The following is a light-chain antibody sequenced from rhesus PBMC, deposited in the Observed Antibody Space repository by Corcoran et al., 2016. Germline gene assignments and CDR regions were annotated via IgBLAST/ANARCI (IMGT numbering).Light chain of an antibody. Sequence: QAAPTQSPSVSGSPGQSVTISCTGTSSEIRGYNRVSWYQQHPGKAPNLMIYEVSKRPSGVSDRFSGSKSGTTASLATSGLQAETGAAYSCSSSASSSTVIFCAGTRITVL. CDR2: EVS. CDR1: SSEIRGYNR. J-gene: IGLJ1*01. V-gene: IGLV2-13*03. CDR3: SSSASSSTVI.